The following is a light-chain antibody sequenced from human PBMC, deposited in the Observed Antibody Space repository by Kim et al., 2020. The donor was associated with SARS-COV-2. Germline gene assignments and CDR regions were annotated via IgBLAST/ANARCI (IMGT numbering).Light chain of an antibody. CDR1: SGSIPSNY. Sequence: CTGSSGSIPSNYVQWYQQRPGSAPTTVIYEDNQRPSGVPDRFSGSIDRSSNSASLTISGLQTEDEADYYCQSYDSSQSYDSSNLVFGGGTQLTVL. J-gene: IGLJ2*01. V-gene: IGLV6-57*02. CDR3: QSYDSSQSYDSSNLV. CDR2: EDN.